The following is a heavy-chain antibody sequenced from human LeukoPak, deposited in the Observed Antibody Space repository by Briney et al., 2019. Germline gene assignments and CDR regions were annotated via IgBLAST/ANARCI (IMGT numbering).Heavy chain of an antibody. Sequence: GGSLRLSCAASGFAFDDYAMYWVRQAPGKGPEWVSVISWSSASIVYADSVKGRFIVYRDNAKTSLYLQMNSLRPEDTAFYYCTKVHNTAIVGGFDSWGQGALVTVSS. V-gene: IGHV3-9*01. CDR1: GFAFDDYA. CDR3: TKVHNTAIVGGFDS. CDR2: ISWSSASI. J-gene: IGHJ4*02. D-gene: IGHD5-18*01.